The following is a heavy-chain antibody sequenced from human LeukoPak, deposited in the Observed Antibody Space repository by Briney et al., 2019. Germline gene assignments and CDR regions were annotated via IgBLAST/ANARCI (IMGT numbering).Heavy chain of an antibody. D-gene: IGHD3-22*01. J-gene: IGHJ4*02. CDR2: ISSSSSYI. V-gene: IGHV3-21*01. CDR1: GFTFSSYS. CDR3: ARDRYYDSFSEAGK. Sequence: GGSLRLSCAASGFTFSSYSMNWVRQAPGKGLEWVSSISSSSSYIYYADSVKGRFTISRDNSKNTLYLQMNSLRAEDTAVYYCARDRYYDSFSEAGKWGQGTLVTVSS.